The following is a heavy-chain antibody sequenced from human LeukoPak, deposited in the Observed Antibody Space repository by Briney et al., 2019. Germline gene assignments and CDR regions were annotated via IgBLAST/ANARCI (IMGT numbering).Heavy chain of an antibody. Sequence: PSETLSLTCAVYGGSFSGYYWSWIRQPPGKGLEWIGEINHSGSTNYNPSLKSRVTISVDTSKNQFSLKLSSVTAADTAVYYRARGAVAVPAASAYYYYYMDVWGKGTTVTVSS. CDR1: GGSFSGYY. J-gene: IGHJ6*03. D-gene: IGHD2-2*01. CDR3: ARGAVAVPAASAYYYYYMDV. V-gene: IGHV4-34*01. CDR2: INHSGST.